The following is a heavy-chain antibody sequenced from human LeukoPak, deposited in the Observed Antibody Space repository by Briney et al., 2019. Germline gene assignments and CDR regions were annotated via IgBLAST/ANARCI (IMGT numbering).Heavy chain of an antibody. CDR3: ARDLIAARRPYYFDH. J-gene: IGHJ4*02. V-gene: IGHV3-7*01. Sequence: PGGSLRLSCAASGFTFSSYWMSWVRQAPGKGLEWVANIKQDGSEKYYVDSMKGRFTISRDNAKNSLYLQMNSLRAEDMAVYYCARDLIAARRPYYFDHWGQGTLVIVSS. D-gene: IGHD6-6*01. CDR1: GFTFSSYW. CDR2: IKQDGSEK.